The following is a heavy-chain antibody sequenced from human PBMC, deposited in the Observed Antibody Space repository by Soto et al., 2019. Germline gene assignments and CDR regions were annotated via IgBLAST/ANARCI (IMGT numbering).Heavy chain of an antibody. CDR3: AKVNGQWLVDYYGMDV. V-gene: IGHV3-23*01. CDR2: ISGSGGST. D-gene: IGHD6-19*01. Sequence: GGSLRLSCAASGFTFSSYAMSWVRQAPGKGLEWVSAISGSGGSTYYADSVKGRFTISRDNSKNTLYLQMNSLRAEDTAVYYCAKVNGQWLVDYYGMDVWGQGTTVTVSS. CDR1: GFTFSSYA. J-gene: IGHJ6*02.